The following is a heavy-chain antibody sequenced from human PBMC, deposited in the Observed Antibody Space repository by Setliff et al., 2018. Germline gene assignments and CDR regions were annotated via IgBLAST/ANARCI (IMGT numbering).Heavy chain of an antibody. Sequence: PGASLKISCKRSGYSFTSYWIAWVRQMPGKGLEWVGIIYPGDSDTRYSTFFQGQVTISADKSISTAYLQWSSLKASDTAMYYCARRVGVVVSKWFDPWGQGTLVTVSS. CDR3: ARRVGVVVSKWFDP. V-gene: IGHV5-51*01. CDR1: GYSFTSYW. J-gene: IGHJ5*02. CDR2: IYPGDSDT. D-gene: IGHD2-2*01.